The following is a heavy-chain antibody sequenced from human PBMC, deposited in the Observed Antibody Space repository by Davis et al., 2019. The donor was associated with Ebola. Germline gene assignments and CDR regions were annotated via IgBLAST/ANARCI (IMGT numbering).Heavy chain of an antibody. CDR1: GFTVSSNY. D-gene: IGHD3-3*01. CDR2: IYSGGST. V-gene: IGHV3-53*01. Sequence: GESLKISCAASGFTVSSNYMSWVRQAPGKGLEWVSVIYSGGSTYYADSVKGRFTISRDNSKNTLYLQMNSLRAEDTAVYYCARGPTIFGVVIRTVFPPEAWGQGTLVTVSS. CDR3: ARGPTIFGVVIRTVFPPEA. J-gene: IGHJ5*02.